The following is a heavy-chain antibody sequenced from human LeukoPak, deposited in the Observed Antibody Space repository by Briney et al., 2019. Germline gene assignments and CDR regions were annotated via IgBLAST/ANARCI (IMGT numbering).Heavy chain of an antibody. CDR2: IIPIFGTA. Sequence: GASVKVSCKASGGTFSSYAISWVRQAPGQGLEWMGGIIPIFGTANYAQKFQGRVTITTDESTSTAYMELSSLRSEDTAVYYCASGTTVSSSAAASFDYWGQGTLVTVSS. CDR3: ASGTTVSSSAAASFDY. V-gene: IGHV1-69*05. CDR1: GGTFSSYA. J-gene: IGHJ4*02. D-gene: IGHD6-13*01.